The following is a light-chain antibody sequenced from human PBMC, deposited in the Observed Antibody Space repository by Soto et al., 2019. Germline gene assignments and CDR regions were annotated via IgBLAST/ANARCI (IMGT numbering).Light chain of an antibody. CDR2: EVS. J-gene: IGLJ1*01. CDR1: SSDVGGYNY. CDR3: NSYTSSTSRPYV. V-gene: IGLV2-14*01. Sequence: QSALTQPASVSGSPGQSITISCTGTSSDVGGYNYVSWYQQHPGKAPKLMIYEVSNRPSGVSNRFSGSKPGNTASLTISALQAEDEADYFCNSYTSSTSRPYVFGTGTKV.